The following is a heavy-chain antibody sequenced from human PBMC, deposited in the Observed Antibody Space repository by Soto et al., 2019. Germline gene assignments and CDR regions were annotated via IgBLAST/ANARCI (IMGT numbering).Heavy chain of an antibody. CDR1: GFTFTTYS. D-gene: IGHD2-2*01. CDR3: ARETTGYLVVDAFDI. J-gene: IGHJ3*02. V-gene: IGHV3-21*01. Sequence: GGSLRLSCAASGFTFTTYSMNWVRQAPGKGLEWVSSLSSTSSFIYYADSVEGRFTISRDNAKNSLYLQMNSLRAEDTAVYYCARETTGYLVVDAFDIWGQGTMVTVSS. CDR2: LSSTSSFI.